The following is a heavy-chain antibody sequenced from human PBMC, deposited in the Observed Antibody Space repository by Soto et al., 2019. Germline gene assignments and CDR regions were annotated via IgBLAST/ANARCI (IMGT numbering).Heavy chain of an antibody. CDR3: ARHAWKNLGIAAAGDAY. Sequence: ASVKVSCKASGYTFTSYGISWVRQAPGQGLEWMGWISGYNGNTNYAQKLQGRVTITRDTSASTAYMELSSLRSEDTAVYYCARHAWKNLGIAAAGDAYWGQGTLVTVSS. J-gene: IGHJ4*02. CDR2: ISGYNGNT. CDR1: GYTFTSYG. D-gene: IGHD6-13*01. V-gene: IGHV1-18*01.